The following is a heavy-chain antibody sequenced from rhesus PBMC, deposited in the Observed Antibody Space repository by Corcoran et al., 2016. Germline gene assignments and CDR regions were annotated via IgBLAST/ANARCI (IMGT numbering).Heavy chain of an antibody. D-gene: IGHD4-23*01. V-gene: IGHV4-165*01. J-gene: IGHJ4*01. CDR2: IGGTTGNT. CDR3: VRGDNSNYNHHY. Sequence: QLQLQESGPGLVRPSETLSLTCAVSGGSIAGYYWNGTRQPLGKGLEWIGYIGGTTGNTYYNPSLKSRVTTSTDTSTNQFSLKMNSVTAADTAVYYCVRGDNSNYNHHYWGQGVLVTVSS. CDR1: GGSIAGYY.